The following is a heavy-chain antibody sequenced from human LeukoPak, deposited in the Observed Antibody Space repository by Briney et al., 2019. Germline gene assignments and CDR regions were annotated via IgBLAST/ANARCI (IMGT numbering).Heavy chain of an antibody. CDR1: GFTFSSYA. D-gene: IGHD3-10*01. Sequence: PGGSLRLSCAASGFTFSSYAVSWVRQAPGKGLEWVSTISGTGDSTYYADSVKGRFSISRDNSRNTLYLQMNRLTADDTAVYFCVRPGITMVIVGPYYFDYWGRGTLVTVSS. J-gene: IGHJ4*02. V-gene: IGHV3-23*01. CDR3: VRPGITMVIVGPYYFDY. CDR2: ISGTGDST.